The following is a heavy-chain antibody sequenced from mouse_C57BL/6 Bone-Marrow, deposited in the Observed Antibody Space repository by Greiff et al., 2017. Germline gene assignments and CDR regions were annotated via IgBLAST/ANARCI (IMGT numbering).Heavy chain of an antibody. Sequence: QVQLQQPGAELVKPGASVKMSCKASGYTFTSYWLTWVKQRPGQGLEWIGDIYPGSGSTNYNEKFKSKATLTVDTSSSTAYMQLSSLTSEDSAVYYCARVRGGYYGSSSYWGQGTTLTVSS. V-gene: IGHV1-55*01. CDR1: GYTFTSYW. CDR2: IYPGSGST. D-gene: IGHD1-1*01. J-gene: IGHJ2*01. CDR3: ARVRGGYYGSSSY.